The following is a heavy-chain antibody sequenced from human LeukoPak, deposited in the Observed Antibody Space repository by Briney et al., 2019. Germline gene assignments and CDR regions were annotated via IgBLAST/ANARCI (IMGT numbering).Heavy chain of an antibody. V-gene: IGHV3-30*02. D-gene: IGHD3-22*01. J-gene: IGHJ4*02. CDR1: GFTLSSYG. Sequence: PGGSLRLSCAASGFTLSSYGMHWGRQAPGKGLEWVTFIRYDGSNEYYADSVKGRFTISRDNSKNTLHLQMISLRAEDTAVYYCARGQFRLSDYDSSGFDYWGQGTLVTVSS. CDR3: ARGQFRLSDYDSSGFDY. CDR2: IRYDGSNE.